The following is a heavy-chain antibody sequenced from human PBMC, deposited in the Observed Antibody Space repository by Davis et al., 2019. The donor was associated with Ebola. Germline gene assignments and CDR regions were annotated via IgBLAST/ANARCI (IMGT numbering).Heavy chain of an antibody. D-gene: IGHD2-2*01. CDR1: GGSITRSSYY. Sequence: GSLRPSCTPSGGSITRSSYYWGWVRQPPGTGLEWIASIYYSGSTSYNPSLKSRVTISVDTSKNQFSMKLSSVTAADTAVYYCARRGRGSSTNYYYGMDVWSQGTTVTVSS. CDR3: ARRGRGSSTNYYYGMDV. CDR2: IYYSGST. J-gene: IGHJ6*02. V-gene: IGHV4-39*07.